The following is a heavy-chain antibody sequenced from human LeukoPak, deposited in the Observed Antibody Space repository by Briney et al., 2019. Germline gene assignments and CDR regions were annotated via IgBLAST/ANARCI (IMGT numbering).Heavy chain of an antibody. J-gene: IGHJ6*02. V-gene: IGHV4-59*08. CDR1: GVSISGYY. CDR3: ARQGFVLELRYHHGMDV. CDR2: IYYSGST. Sequence: PSETLSLTCTVSGVSISGYYWSWIRQAPGKGLEWIGNIYYSGSTNYNPSLRSRVTISVDTSENQFSLKLRSVTAADRAVYYCARQGFVLELRYHHGMDVWGQGTTVTVSS. D-gene: IGHD3-3*01.